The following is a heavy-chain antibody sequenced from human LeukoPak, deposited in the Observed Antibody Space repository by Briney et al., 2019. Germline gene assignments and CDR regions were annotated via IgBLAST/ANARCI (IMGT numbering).Heavy chain of an antibody. Sequence: GGSLRLSCAASGFTFTSYSMDWVRHAPGQGRGWVSSIRTSSIYIYYADSVKERFTISRDNAKNSLYLPINSLRADDTAVYYCAGLTGYYDSSGYYSEDYYMDVWGKGTTVTISS. D-gene: IGHD3-22*01. V-gene: IGHV3-21*01. CDR3: AGLTGYYDSSGYYSEDYYMDV. CDR2: IRTSSIYI. CDR1: GFTFTSYS. J-gene: IGHJ6*03.